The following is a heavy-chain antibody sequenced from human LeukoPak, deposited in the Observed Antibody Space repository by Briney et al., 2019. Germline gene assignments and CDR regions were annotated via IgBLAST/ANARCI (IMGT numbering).Heavy chain of an antibody. CDR2: IYSGGST. CDR1: GFTVSSNY. V-gene: IGHV3-53*01. Sequence: GGSLRLSCAASGFTVSSNYMSWVRQAPGKGLEWVSVIYSGGSTYYADSVKGRFTISRDNSKSTLYIQMNSLRAEDTAVYYCTFTRALVYDYVWGSYRLASFDYWGQGTLVTVSS. J-gene: IGHJ4*02. CDR3: TFTRALVYDYVWGSYRLASFDY. D-gene: IGHD3-16*02.